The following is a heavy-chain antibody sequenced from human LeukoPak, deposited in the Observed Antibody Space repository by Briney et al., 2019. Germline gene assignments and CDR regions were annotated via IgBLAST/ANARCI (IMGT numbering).Heavy chain of an antibody. Sequence: GGSLRLSCAASGFTFSDYYMTWIRQAPGKGLEWVSYISSRGSTIYYADSVKGRFTISRDNAKNSLYLQMNSLRAEDTAVYYCARDRSSFFFDYWGQGTLVTVSS. CDR3: ARDRSSFFFDY. V-gene: IGHV3-11*04. CDR2: ISSRGSTI. CDR1: GFTFSDYY. J-gene: IGHJ4*02. D-gene: IGHD6-6*01.